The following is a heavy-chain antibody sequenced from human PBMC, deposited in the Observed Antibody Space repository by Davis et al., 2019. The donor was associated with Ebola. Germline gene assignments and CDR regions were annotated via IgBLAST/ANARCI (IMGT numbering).Heavy chain of an antibody. J-gene: IGHJ6*02. CDR2: IYSDGSST. Sequence: GESLKISCAASGFTFSSYWMHWVRQAPGEGLVWVSRIYSDGSSTTYADSVKGRFTISRDNATNTLYLQMNSLRAEDTAVYYCARGGYYTQIYYYHGMDVWGQGTTVTVSS. V-gene: IGHV3-74*01. D-gene: IGHD3-22*01. CDR1: GFTFSSYW. CDR3: ARGGYYTQIYYYHGMDV.